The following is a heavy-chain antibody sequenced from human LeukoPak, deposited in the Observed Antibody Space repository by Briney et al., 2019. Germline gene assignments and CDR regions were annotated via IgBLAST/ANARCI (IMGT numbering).Heavy chain of an antibody. CDR1: GYTFTSYG. Sequence: ASVKVSCKASGYTFTSYGISWVRQAPGQGLEWMGWISAYNGNTNYAQKLQGRVTMPTDTSTRTAYTELRSLRSADTAVYYCAIGFDDYYHISGYIDYWGQGTLVTVSS. V-gene: IGHV1-18*01. J-gene: IGHJ4*02. CDR2: ISAYNGNT. CDR3: AIGFDDYYHISGYIDY. D-gene: IGHD3-22*01.